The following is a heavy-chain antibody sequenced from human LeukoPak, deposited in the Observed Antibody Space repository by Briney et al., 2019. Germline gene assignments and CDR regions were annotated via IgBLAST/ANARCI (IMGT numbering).Heavy chain of an antibody. V-gene: IGHV3-15*01. Sequence: GGALRLSCAASGFTFSNAWMSWVRQAPGKGLEWGGRIKSKTDGGTTDYAAPVKGRFTISRDDSKNTLYLQMNSLKTGDTAVYYCTTDNGQWELLPAEYFQHWGQGTLVTVSS. D-gene: IGHD1-26*01. CDR1: GFTFSNAW. CDR2: IKSKTDGGTT. J-gene: IGHJ1*01. CDR3: TTDNGQWELLPAEYFQH.